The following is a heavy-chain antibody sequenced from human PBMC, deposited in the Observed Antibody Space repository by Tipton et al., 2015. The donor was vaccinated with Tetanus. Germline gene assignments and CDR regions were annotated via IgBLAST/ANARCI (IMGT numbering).Heavy chain of an antibody. CDR1: GYTFTNYA. CDR2: INPAADNT. V-gene: IGHV1-3*01. D-gene: IGHD6-19*01. Sequence: QSGAEVKQPGASVTVSCKASGYTFTNYAIHWVRQAPGQRLEWMGWINPAADNTAYSQNFQGRFTITRDTSASTAYMELSSLRFEDTAVYYCAKEGVISGWSHYDYWGRGTLVTVSS. J-gene: IGHJ4*02. CDR3: AKEGVISGWSHYDY.